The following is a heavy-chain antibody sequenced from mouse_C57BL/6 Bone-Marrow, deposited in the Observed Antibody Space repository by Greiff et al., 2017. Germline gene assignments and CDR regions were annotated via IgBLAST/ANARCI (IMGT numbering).Heavy chain of an antibody. D-gene: IGHD2-2*01. Sequence: VQLKESGGDLVKPGGSLKLSCAASGFTFSSYGMSWVRQTPDKRLEWVATISSGGSYTYYPDSVKGRFTISRDNAKNTLYLQMSSLKSEDTAMYYCARQAGYGYAMDYWGQGTSVTVSS. CDR2: ISSGGSYT. CDR1: GFTFSSYG. V-gene: IGHV5-6*01. CDR3: ARQAGYGYAMDY. J-gene: IGHJ4*01.